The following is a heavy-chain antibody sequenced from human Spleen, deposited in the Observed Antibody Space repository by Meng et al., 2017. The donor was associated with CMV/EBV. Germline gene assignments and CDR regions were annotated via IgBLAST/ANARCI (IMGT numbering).Heavy chain of an antibody. Sequence: NVSGGSFSSGGYYWSWIRHLPGKGLEWIGYIYYSGSTYYNPSLKSRVTISIDTSKNQFSLNLSSVTAADTAVYYYARDPNGNNWFDPWGQGTLVTVSS. V-gene: IGHV4-31*03. D-gene: IGHD2-8*01. CDR1: GGSFSSGGYY. J-gene: IGHJ5*02. CDR3: ARDPNGNNWFDP. CDR2: IYYSGST.